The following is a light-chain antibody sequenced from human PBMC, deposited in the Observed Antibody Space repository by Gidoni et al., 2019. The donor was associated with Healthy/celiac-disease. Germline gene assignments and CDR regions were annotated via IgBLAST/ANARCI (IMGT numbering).Light chain of an antibody. CDR3: AVWVDTLHGPL. J-gene: IGLJ2*01. V-gene: IGLV1-36*01. CDR1: SSNIGNNA. CDR2: YDD. Sequence: QPVLTQPPSVSEAPRQRVAISCSGSSSNIGNNAVNWYQQAPGKAPRLLIYYDDLLPSGVSDRFSGSRSGTSASLAISGLQAEDEADYYCAVWVDTLHGPLFGGGTKLTVL.